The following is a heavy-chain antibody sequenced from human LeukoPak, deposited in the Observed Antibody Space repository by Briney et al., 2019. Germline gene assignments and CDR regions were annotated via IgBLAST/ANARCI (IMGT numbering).Heavy chain of an antibody. CDR3: ARATMIVVVIVAFDI. CDR1: GGSISSSSYY. V-gene: IGHV4-39*01. Sequence: PSETLSLTCTVSGGSISSSSYYWGWIRQPPGKGLEWIGSIYYSGSTYYNPSLKSRVTISADTSKNQFSLKLSSVTAADTAVYYCARATMIVVVIVAFDIWGQGTMVTVSS. CDR2: IYYSGST. D-gene: IGHD3-22*01. J-gene: IGHJ3*02.